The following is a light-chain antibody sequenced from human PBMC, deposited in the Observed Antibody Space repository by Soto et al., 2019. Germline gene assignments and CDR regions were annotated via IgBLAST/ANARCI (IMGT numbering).Light chain of an antibody. CDR2: AAS. V-gene: IGKV1-39*01. J-gene: IGKJ3*01. Sequence: DIQMTQSPSSLSASVGDRVTITCRASQSISSYLNWYQQKQGKAPKLLIYAASSLQSGVPSRFSGSGCGKDFTIYISSIQPAVYATYYYQHSYSTPPFSFGPGTKVDIK. CDR3: QHSYSTPPFS. CDR1: QSISSY.